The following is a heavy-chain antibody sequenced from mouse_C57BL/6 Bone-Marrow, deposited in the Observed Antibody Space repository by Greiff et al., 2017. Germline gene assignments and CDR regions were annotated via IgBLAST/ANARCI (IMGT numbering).Heavy chain of an antibody. Sequence: VQLQQPGAELVMPGASVKLSCKASVYTFTSYWMHWVKQRPGQGLEWIGEIDPSDSYTNYNQKFKGKSTLTVDKSSSTAYMQLSSLTSEDSAVYYCARAYYNGSVDYWGQGTTLTVSS. CDR1: VYTFTSYW. CDR2: IDPSDSYT. J-gene: IGHJ2*01. V-gene: IGHV1-69*01. CDR3: ARAYYNGSVDY. D-gene: IGHD1-1*01.